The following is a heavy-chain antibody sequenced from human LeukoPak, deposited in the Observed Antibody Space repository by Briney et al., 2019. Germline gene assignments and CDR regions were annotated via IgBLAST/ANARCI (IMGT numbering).Heavy chain of an antibody. J-gene: IGHJ4*02. D-gene: IGHD2-15*01. CDR1: GFSLSTNGVR. V-gene: IGHV2-5*02. CDR3: AHTYGIYYFDY. Sequence: SGPTLVNPTQTLTLTCTFSGFSLSTNGVRVGWIRQPPGKALEWLALIYWDDDKRYSPSLKSRLTITKDTSRNQVVPTMTNMDPVDTATYYCAHTYGIYYFDYWGQGTLVTVSS. CDR2: IYWDDDK.